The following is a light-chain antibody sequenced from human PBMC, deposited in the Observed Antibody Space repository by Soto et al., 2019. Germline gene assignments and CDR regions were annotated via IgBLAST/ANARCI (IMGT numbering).Light chain of an antibody. CDR2: KAS. Sequence: DIQMTQSPSTLSASVGDRVTITCRASQSISSWLAWYQQKPGKAPKLLIYKASSLESGVPSRCSGGGSGTEFTLTISSLQPDGFAPYYCQQYNSYSRTFGQGTKVEIK. CDR1: QSISSW. CDR3: QQYNSYSRT. J-gene: IGKJ1*01. V-gene: IGKV1-5*03.